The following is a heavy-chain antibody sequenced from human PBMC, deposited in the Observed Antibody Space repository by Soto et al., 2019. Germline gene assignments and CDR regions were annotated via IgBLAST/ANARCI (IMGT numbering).Heavy chain of an antibody. V-gene: IGHV3-30*18. CDR2: ISSDGSNK. CDR3: AKNSGYNWFDP. D-gene: IGHD5-12*01. Sequence: GGSLRRSCAASGFTFSNYGMQWGRQAPGKGLEWVAVISSDGSNKYYADSVKGRFTISRDNSKNTVYLQMNSLRAEDTAVYYCAKNSGYNWFDPWGPGTLVTVSS. CDR1: GFTFSNYG. J-gene: IGHJ5*02.